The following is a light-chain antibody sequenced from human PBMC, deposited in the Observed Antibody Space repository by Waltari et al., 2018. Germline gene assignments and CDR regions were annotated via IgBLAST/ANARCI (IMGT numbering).Light chain of an antibody. CDR2: EVS. CDR1: SSDVGGYHY. J-gene: IGLJ2*01. Sequence: QSALTQPASVSGSPGQSITISCTGTSSDVGGYHYVSWYQQHPGKAPKLMIYEVSNRPSGVSNRFSASKSGNSASLTISGLQAEDEADYYCSSYTSSNTLRFAGGTKLTVL. CDR3: SSYTSSNTLR. V-gene: IGLV2-14*01.